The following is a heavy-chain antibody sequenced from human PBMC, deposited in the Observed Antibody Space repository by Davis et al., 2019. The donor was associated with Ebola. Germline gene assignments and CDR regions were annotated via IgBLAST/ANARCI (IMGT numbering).Heavy chain of an antibody. J-gene: IGHJ6*02. CDR3: ARHARSYYGSGSYVFYYYYGMDV. D-gene: IGHD3-10*01. V-gene: IGHV5-51*01. Sequence: GGSLRLSCKGSGYSFTTYWIGWVRQTHGKGLEWMGIIYPGDSDTRYSPSFQGQVTISADKSISTAYLQWSSLKASDTAMYYCARHARSYYGSGSYVFYYYYGMDVWGQGTTVTVSS. CDR1: GYSFTTYW. CDR2: IYPGDSDT.